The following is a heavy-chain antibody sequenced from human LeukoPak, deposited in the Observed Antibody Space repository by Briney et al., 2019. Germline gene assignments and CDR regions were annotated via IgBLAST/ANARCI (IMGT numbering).Heavy chain of an antibody. J-gene: IGHJ4*02. D-gene: IGHD5-24*01. CDR3: ARDYQRRYNYGPPGY. CDR2: ISYDGSNK. CDR1: GFTFSSYA. Sequence: PGGSLRLSCAASGFTFSSYAVHWVRQAPGKGLEWVAVISYDGSNKYYADSVKGRFTISRDNSKNTLYLQMNSLRADDTALYYCARDYQRRYNYGPPGYWGQGTLVAVSS. V-gene: IGHV3-30*04.